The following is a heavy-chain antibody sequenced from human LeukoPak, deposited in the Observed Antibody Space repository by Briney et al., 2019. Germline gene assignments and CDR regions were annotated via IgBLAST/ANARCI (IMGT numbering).Heavy chain of an antibody. Sequence: SETLSLTCTVSGGSISGYYWSWIRQPPGKGLEWIGYIYDNGRFNYNPSLKSRVTISIDTSKNRFSLRLRSVTAADTAVYYCARTGDSSGYAYYSDYWGQGTLVTVSS. CDR1: GGSISGYY. CDR3: ARTGDSSGYAYYSDY. V-gene: IGHV4-59*01. J-gene: IGHJ4*02. CDR2: IYDNGRF. D-gene: IGHD3-22*01.